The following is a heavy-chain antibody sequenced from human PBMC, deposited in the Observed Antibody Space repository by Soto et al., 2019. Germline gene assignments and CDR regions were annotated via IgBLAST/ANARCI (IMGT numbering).Heavy chain of an antibody. CDR3: AKDIGSSSWYWSATLDY. V-gene: IGHV3-30*18. CDR1: GFTFSSYG. D-gene: IGHD6-13*01. Sequence: QVQLVESGGGVVQPGRSLRLSCAASGFTFSSYGMHWVRQAPGKGLEWVAVVSYDGSNKYYADSVKGRFTISRDNSKNTLYRQMNSLRAEDTAVYYCAKDIGSSSWYWSATLDYWGQGTLVTVSS. CDR2: VSYDGSNK. J-gene: IGHJ4*02.